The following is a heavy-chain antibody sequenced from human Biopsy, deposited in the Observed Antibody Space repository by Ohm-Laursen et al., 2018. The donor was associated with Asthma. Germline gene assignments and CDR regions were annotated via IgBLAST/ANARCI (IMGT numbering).Heavy chain of an antibody. Sequence: SETLSLTCTVSGGSLTSAYWSWVRQYPEKGLEWIGYIYHSGTTFYNPSLKSRVSVSVDTSKNQVSLKLSSVTAADTAVYYCAREKAYGSGSLYGMDVWGHGTTVTVSS. CDR3: AREKAYGSGSLYGMDV. J-gene: IGHJ6*02. D-gene: IGHD3-10*01. CDR2: IYHSGTT. V-gene: IGHV4-31*03. CDR1: GGSLTSAY.